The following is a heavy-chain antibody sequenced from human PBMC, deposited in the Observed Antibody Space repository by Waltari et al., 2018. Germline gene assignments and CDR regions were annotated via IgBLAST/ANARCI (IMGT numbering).Heavy chain of an antibody. CDR2: IYHSGST. CDR3: ARPSGSGSYYAPFDY. Sequence: QVQLQESGPGLVKPSETLSLTCAVSSYSISSGYYWGWIRQPPGKGLEWIGSIYHSGSTYYNPSLKSRVTISVDTSKNQFSLKLSSVTAADTAVYYCARPSGSGSYYAPFDYWGQGTLVTVSS. D-gene: IGHD3-10*01. CDR1: SYSISSGYY. V-gene: IGHV4-38-2*01. J-gene: IGHJ4*02.